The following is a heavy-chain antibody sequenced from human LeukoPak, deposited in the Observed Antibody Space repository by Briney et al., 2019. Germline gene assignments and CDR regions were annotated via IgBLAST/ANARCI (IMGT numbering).Heavy chain of an antibody. V-gene: IGHV4-39*01. D-gene: IGHD4-17*01. CDR2: IYHSGST. CDR3: ASRTHDYDTLFDY. J-gene: IGHJ4*02. CDR1: GGSISSSSYY. Sequence: PSETLSLICTVSGGSISSSSYYWGWIRQPPGKGLERIGSIYHSGSTYYNPSLKSRVTISVDTSKNQLSLKMSSVTAADTAVYYCASRTHDYDTLFDYWGQGTLVTVSS.